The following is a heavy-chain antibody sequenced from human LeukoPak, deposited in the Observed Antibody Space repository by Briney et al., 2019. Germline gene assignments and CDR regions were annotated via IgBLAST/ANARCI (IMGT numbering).Heavy chain of an antibody. CDR3: AKGPYCSGGSCYQYYYYMDV. CDR2: IYSGGST. J-gene: IGHJ6*03. CDR1: GFTVSSNY. Sequence: GGSLRLSCAASGFTVSSNYMSWVRQAPGKGLEWVSVIYSGGSTYYADSVKGRFTISRNNSKNTLYLQMNSLRAEDTAVYYCAKGPYCSGGSCYQYYYYMDVWGKGTTVTISS. D-gene: IGHD2-15*01. V-gene: IGHV3-66*01.